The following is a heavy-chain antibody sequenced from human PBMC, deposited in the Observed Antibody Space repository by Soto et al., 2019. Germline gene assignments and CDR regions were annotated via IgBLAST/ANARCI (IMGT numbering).Heavy chain of an antibody. J-gene: IGHJ4*02. Sequence: SXXLSGVASGFTCSDYKMNWVRQAPGKGLEWVSFISXRSNTXYYADSAKGRXXISKDNAXTSLYTLMNTQRAEDTAVYYCTREGDGSGFFSDFWGKGALVTVSS. CDR1: GFTCSDYK. CDR3: TREGDGSGFFSDF. CDR2: ISXRSNTX. V-gene: IGHV3-48*01. D-gene: IGHD3-22*01.